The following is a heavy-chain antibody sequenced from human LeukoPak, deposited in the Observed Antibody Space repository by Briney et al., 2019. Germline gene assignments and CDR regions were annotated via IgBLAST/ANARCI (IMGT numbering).Heavy chain of an antibody. Sequence: SETLPLTCIVSGYSISSGYYWGWIRQPPGKGLEWIGNIHHSGSTYYNPSLKSRVTISVDTSKNQFSLKLSSVTAADTAVYYCARLLIGGDGYNLFDYWGQGTLVTVSS. D-gene: IGHD5-24*01. CDR1: GYSISSGYY. J-gene: IGHJ4*02. CDR2: IHHSGST. V-gene: IGHV4-38-2*02. CDR3: ARLLIGGDGYNLFDY.